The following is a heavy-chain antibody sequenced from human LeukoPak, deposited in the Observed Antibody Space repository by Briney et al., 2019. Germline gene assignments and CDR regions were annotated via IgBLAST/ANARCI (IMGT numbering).Heavy chain of an antibody. V-gene: IGHV1-24*01. CDR2: FDPEDGET. Sequence: ASVKVSCKVSGYTLTELSMHWVRQAPGKGLEWMGGFDPEDGETIYAQKFQGRVTITAAESTSTAYMELSSLRSEDTAVYYCAGEYSSSWYFDYWGQGTLVTVSS. CDR1: GYTLTELS. D-gene: IGHD6-13*01. J-gene: IGHJ4*02. CDR3: AGEYSSSWYFDY.